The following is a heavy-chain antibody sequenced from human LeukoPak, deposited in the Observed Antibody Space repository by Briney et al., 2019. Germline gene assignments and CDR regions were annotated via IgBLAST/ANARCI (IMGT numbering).Heavy chain of an antibody. CDR2: INHSGST. CDR3: ASERRGDLYFDI. D-gene: IGHD3-16*01. J-gene: IGHJ4*02. V-gene: IGHV4-34*01. CDR1: GGSFSGYY. Sequence: KTSETLSLTCAVYGGSFSGYYWSWIRQPPGKGLEWIGEINHSGSTNYNPSLKSRVTISVDTSNNQFSLTLSSVTAADTAVYYCASERRGDLYFDIWGQGTLVTVSS.